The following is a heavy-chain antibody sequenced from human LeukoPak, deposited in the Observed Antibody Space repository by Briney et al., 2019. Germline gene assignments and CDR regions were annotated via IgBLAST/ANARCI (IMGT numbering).Heavy chain of an antibody. CDR2: IRYDGSNK. Sequence: SGGSLRLSCAASGFTFSSYGMHWVRQAPGKGLEWVAFIRYDGSNKYYADSVKGRFTISRDNAKNSLYLQMNNLRAEDTAVYYCARPYCSSTSCYRYFDLWGRGTLVTVSS. V-gene: IGHV3-30*02. D-gene: IGHD2-2*02. CDR1: GFTFSSYG. J-gene: IGHJ2*01. CDR3: ARPYCSSTSCYRYFDL.